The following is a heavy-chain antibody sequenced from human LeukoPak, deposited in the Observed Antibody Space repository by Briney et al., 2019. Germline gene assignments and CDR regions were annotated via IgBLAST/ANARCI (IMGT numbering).Heavy chain of an antibody. V-gene: IGHV3-23*01. D-gene: IGHD3/OR15-3a*01. CDR2: ISGSGGST. CDR1: GFTFSSYG. J-gene: IGHJ4*02. Sequence: GGSLRLSSAASGFTFSSYGMSWVRQAPGKGLECVSSISGSGGSTNHADSVKGRFTISRDNSKNTLYLQMNSLRAEDTSVYYCAKVWTAYSDDYFDYWGQGTLVTVSS. CDR3: AKVWTAYSDDYFDY.